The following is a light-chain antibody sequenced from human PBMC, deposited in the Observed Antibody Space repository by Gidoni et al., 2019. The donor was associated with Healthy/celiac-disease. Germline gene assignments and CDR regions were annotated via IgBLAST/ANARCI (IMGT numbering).Light chain of an antibody. J-gene: IGLJ2*01. CDR2: DVS. CDR3: CSYAGSYTFYVV. Sequence: PGQSVTISCTGTSSDVGGYNYVSWYQQHPGKAPKLMIYDVSKRPSGVPDRFSGSKSGNTASLTISGLQAEDEADYYCCSYAGSYTFYVVFGGGTKLTVL. V-gene: IGLV2-11*01. CDR1: SSDVGGYNY.